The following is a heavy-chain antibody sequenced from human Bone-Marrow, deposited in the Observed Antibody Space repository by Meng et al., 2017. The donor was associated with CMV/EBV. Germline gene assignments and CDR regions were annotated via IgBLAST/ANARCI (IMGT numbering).Heavy chain of an antibody. CDR1: GYTFTAYC. Sequence: SVKVSCKTSGYTFTAYCIHWVRQAPGQGLEWMGVIIPIFGTANYAQKFQGRVTITTDESTSTAYMELSSLRSEDTAVYYCARAVAGTYYFDYWGQGTLVTVSS. V-gene: IGHV1-69*05. CDR2: IIPIFGTA. J-gene: IGHJ4*02. D-gene: IGHD6-19*01. CDR3: ARAVAGTYYFDY.